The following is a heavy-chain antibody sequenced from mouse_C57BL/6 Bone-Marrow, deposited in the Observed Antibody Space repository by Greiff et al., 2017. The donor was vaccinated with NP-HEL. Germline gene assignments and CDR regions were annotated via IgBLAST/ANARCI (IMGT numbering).Heavy chain of an antibody. Sequence: QVQLQQSGPGLVQPSQSLSITCTVSGFSLTSYGVHWVRQSPGKGLEWLGVIWSGGSTDYNAAFISRLSISKDNSKSQVFFKMNSLQADDTAIYYCARNRPVDGYYGYYAMDYWGQGTSVTVSS. CDR3: ARNRPVDGYYGYYAMDY. D-gene: IGHD2-3*01. J-gene: IGHJ4*01. CDR2: IWSGGST. CDR1: GFSLTSYG. V-gene: IGHV2-2*01.